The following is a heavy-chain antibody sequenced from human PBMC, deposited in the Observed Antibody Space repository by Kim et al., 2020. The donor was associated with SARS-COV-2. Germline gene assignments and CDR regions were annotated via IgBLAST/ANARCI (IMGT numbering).Heavy chain of an antibody. CDR1: GFTFSSYG. D-gene: IGHD1-26*01. CDR2: ITGSGGST. J-gene: IGHJ4*02. Sequence: GGSLRLSCVAAGFTFSSYGMSWVRQAPGKGLEWVSSITGSGGSTYYADSVKGQFTISRDNSKSTLYLQMNSLGVEDTAVYYCVKYTGSFYYFDYWGQGTLVTVSS. V-gene: IGHV3-23*01. CDR3: VKYTGSFYYFDY.